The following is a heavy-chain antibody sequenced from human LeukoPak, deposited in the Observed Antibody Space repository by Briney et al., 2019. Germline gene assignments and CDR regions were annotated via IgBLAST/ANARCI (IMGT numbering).Heavy chain of an antibody. V-gene: IGHV1-18*01. J-gene: IGHJ2*01. Sequence: ASVKVSCKASDYIFTSFGINWVRQAPGQGREWMGWISPYNDNTNYAQKFQDRVTMTTDISTTTAFMELRSLRSDDTAIYYCAREGPGLFTSCGGDCQDYFDIWGRGTLVTVSS. CDR1: DYIFTSFG. D-gene: IGHD2-21*02. CDR2: ISPYNDNT. CDR3: AREGPGLFTSCGGDCQDYFDI.